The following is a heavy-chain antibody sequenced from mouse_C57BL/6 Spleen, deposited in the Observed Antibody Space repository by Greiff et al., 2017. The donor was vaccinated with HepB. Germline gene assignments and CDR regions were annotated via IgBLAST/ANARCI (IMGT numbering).Heavy chain of an antibody. CDR3: ARGGVTTGDYYAMDY. CDR2: IDPSDSYT. Sequence: VQLQQPGAELVMPGASVKLSCKASGYTFTSYWMHWVKQRPGQGLEWIGEIDPSDSYTNYNQKFKGKSTLTVDKSSSTAYMQLSSLTSEDSAVYYCARGGVTTGDYYAMDYWGQGTSVTVSS. V-gene: IGHV1-69*01. J-gene: IGHJ4*01. D-gene: IGHD2-2*01. CDR1: GYTFTSYW.